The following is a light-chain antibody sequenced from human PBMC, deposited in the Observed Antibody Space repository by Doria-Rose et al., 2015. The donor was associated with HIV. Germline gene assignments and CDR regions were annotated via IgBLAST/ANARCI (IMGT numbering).Light chain of an antibody. CDR2: DAS. Sequence: EIVLTQSPGTLSLSPGERATLSCRASQRVKSSYLAWYQQKPGQAPGLLIYDASTGATGIPDRFSGSGSGTDFTLTISRLEPEDVAVYYCQQYGTSRGTFGQGTRLEIK. CDR3: QQYGTSRGT. V-gene: IGKV3-20*01. CDR1: QRVKSSY. J-gene: IGKJ5*01.